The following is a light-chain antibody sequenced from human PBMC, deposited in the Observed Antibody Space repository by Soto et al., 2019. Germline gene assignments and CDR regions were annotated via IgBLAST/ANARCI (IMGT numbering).Light chain of an antibody. CDR3: QQYAISPQT. CDR2: GAS. CDR1: QTVSSSY. J-gene: IGKJ1*01. V-gene: IGKV3-20*01. Sequence: EIVLTQSPGTLSLSPGESATLSCRASQTVSSSYLAWYQQKPGQAPRLLIYGASNRATGIPDRFRGSGSGTDFTLTISRLEPGDFALYYCQQYAISPQTFGQGTKVEIK.